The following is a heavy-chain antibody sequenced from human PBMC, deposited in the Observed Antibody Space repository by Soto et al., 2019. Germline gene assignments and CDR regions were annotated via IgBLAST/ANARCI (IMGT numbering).Heavy chain of an antibody. D-gene: IGHD3-10*01. CDR3: ARLSYYGSGSYYFPSLGYYYYGMDV. J-gene: IGHJ6*02. Sequence: ASVKVSCKASGGTFSSYAISWVRQAPGQGLEWMGGIIPIFGTANYAQKFQGRVTITADESTSTAYMELSSLRSEDTAVYYCARLSYYGSGSYYFPSLGYYYYGMDVWGQGTTVTVS. CDR1: GGTFSSYA. CDR2: IIPIFGTA. V-gene: IGHV1-69*13.